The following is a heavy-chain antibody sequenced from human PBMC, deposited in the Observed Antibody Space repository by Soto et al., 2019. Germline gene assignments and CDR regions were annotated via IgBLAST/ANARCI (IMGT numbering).Heavy chain of an antibody. J-gene: IGHJ4*02. CDR1: GYTFTGYY. V-gene: IGHV1-2*04. CDR3: ARAPLDYSKGYFDY. CDR2: INPNSGGT. Sequence: ASVKVSCKASGYTFTGYYMHWVRQAPGQGLEWMGWINPNSGGTNYAQKFQGWVTMTRDTSTSTVYMELSSLRSEDTAVYYCARAPLDYSKGYFDYWGQGTLVTVSS. D-gene: IGHD4-4*01.